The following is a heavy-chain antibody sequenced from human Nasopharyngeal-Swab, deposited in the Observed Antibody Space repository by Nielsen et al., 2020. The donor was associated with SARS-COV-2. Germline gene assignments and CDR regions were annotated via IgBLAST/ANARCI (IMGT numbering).Heavy chain of an antibody. CDR3: ARPTTLGYYYGMDV. J-gene: IGHJ6*02. Sequence: WIRQPPGKGLEWIGEINHSGSTNYNLSLKSRVTISVDTSKNQFSLKLSSVTAADTAVYYCARPTTLGYYYGMDVWGQGTTVTVSS. V-gene: IGHV4-34*01. D-gene: IGHD1-14*01. CDR2: INHSGST.